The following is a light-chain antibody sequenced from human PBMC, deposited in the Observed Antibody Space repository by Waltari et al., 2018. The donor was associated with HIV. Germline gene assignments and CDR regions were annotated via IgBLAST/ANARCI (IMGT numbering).Light chain of an antibody. CDR2: DNE. CDR3: GTWDSGKNVWV. V-gene: IGLV1-51*01. J-gene: IGLJ3*02. CDR1: SPNIGNNY. Sequence: QSVLTQPPSVSAAPGQTVTISCSGSSPNIGNNYVSWYQQVTGAAPKLVLYDNEGRASGCRDRCAGSKSGTSATLDITGLQPGDEADYYCGTWDSGKNVWVVGGGTKLTVL.